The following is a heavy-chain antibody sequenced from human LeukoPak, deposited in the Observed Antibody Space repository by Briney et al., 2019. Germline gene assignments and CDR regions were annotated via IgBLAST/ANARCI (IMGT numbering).Heavy chain of an antibody. CDR1: GFTFSSYW. J-gene: IGHJ4*02. Sequence: GGSLRLSCAASGFTFSSYWMSWVRQAPGKGLEWVANIKQDGSEKYYVDSVKGRFTISRDNAKNSLYLQMNSLRAEDTAVYYCARVFGAASFIAVAGPRFPLDYWGQGTLVTVSS. CDR3: ARVFGAASFIAVAGPRFPLDY. CDR2: IKQDGSEK. D-gene: IGHD6-19*01. V-gene: IGHV3-7*01.